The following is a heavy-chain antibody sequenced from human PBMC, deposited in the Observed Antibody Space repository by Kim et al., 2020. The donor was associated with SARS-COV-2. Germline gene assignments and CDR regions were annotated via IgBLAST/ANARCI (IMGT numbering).Heavy chain of an antibody. CDR2: INPSNAYT. CDR3: ARAWDQNFDF. V-gene: IGHV1-46*01. D-gene: IGHD1-26*01. Sequence: ASVKVSCKASGYTFTSYWIHWVRQAPGQGLEWMGMINPSNAYTRYAQSFQGRVTTTSDTSTSTAYMELSSLTSEDTAVYYCARAWDQNFDFWGQGTLVTVSS. CDR1: GYTFTSYW. J-gene: IGHJ4*02.